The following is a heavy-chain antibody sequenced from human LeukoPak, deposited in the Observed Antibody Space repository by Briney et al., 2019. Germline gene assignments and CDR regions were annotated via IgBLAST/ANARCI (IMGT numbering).Heavy chain of an antibody. Sequence: ASLKVSCKASGYTFTGYYMHWVRHAPGQGLEWMGWINPNSGGTNYAQKFQGRVTMTRDTSISTAYMELSRLRSDDTAVYYCARVDRYDYVWGSYRWEAFDIWGQGTMVTVSS. CDR3: ARVDRYDYVWGSYRWEAFDI. V-gene: IGHV1-2*02. J-gene: IGHJ3*02. CDR2: INPNSGGT. D-gene: IGHD3-16*02. CDR1: GYTFTGYY.